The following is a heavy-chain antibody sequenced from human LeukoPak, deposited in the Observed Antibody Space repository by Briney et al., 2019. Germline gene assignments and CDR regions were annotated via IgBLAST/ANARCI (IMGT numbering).Heavy chain of an antibody. D-gene: IGHD2-2*01. CDR3: ARLYAVVPAPLGY. CDR2: IYHTGST. V-gene: IGHV4-38-2*01. J-gene: IGHJ4*02. CDR1: GYSFSSGYY. Sequence: PSETLSFTCAVSGYSFSSGYYWVWIRQPPGKGLEWIGTIYHTGSTYYNPSHKSRVTISVDTSKNQFSLKLSSVTAADTAVYYCARLYAVVPAPLGYWGQGTLVTVSS.